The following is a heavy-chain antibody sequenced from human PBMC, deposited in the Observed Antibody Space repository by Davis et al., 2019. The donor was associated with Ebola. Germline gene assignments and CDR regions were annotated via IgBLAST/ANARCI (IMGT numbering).Heavy chain of an antibody. CDR3: ASRQAAPDRVPWFDP. D-gene: IGHD6-13*01. CDR1: GGSISSSSYY. Sequence: MPSETLSLTCTVSGGSISSSSYYWGRIRQPPGKGLEWIGSIYYSGSTYSNPSLKRRVTISVDTYKNQFSLKLSSVTAADTVVYYCASRQAAPDRVPWFDPWGQGTLVTVSS. CDR2: IYYSGST. V-gene: IGHV4-39*01. J-gene: IGHJ5*02.